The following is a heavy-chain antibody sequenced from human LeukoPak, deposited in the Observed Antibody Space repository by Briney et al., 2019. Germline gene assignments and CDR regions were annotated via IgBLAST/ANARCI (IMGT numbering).Heavy chain of an antibody. D-gene: IGHD4-11*01. CDR2: IYTSGST. CDR1: GGSISSYY. Sequence: SETLSLTCTVSGGSISSYYWSWIRQPAGKGLEWIGRIYTSGSTNYNPSLKSRVTMSVDTSKNQFSLKLSSVTAADTAVYYCARGWRSYSNLTPLDYWGQGTLVTVSS. J-gene: IGHJ4*02. CDR3: ARGWRSYSNLTPLDY. V-gene: IGHV4-4*07.